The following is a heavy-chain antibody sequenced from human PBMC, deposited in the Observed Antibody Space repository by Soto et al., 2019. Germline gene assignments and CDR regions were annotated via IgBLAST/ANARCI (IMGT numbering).Heavy chain of an antibody. V-gene: IGHV3-23*01. CDR2: ISGSGGST. D-gene: IGHD3-3*01. Sequence: GGSLRLSCAASGFTFSSYAMSWVRQAPGKGLEWVSAISGSGGSTYYADSVKGRFTISRDNSKNTLYLQMNSLRAEDTAVYYCAVDDGRLYYDFWSGPYYFDYWGQGTLVTVSS. CDR3: AVDDGRLYYDFWSGPYYFDY. CDR1: GFTFSSYA. J-gene: IGHJ4*02.